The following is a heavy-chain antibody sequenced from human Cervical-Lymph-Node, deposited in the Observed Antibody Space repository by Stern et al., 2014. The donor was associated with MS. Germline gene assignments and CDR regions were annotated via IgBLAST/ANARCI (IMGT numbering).Heavy chain of an antibody. J-gene: IGHJ6*02. CDR1: GGTFSNYA. CDR3: ARGAGDGYILRRFHHYGLGV. V-gene: IGHV1-69*01. D-gene: IGHD5-24*01. CDR2: IIPILGTP. Sequence: VHLVESGAEVKKPGSSVKVSCKASGGTFSNYAISWVRQAPGQGLEWMGGIIPILGTPNYAQRFQGRVTITADQSTSTAYMELSSLTSEDTAVYYCARGAGDGYILRRFHHYGLGVWGQGTTVTVSS.